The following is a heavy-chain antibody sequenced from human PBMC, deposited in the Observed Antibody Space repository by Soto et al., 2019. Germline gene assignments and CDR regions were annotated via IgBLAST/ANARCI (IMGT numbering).Heavy chain of an antibody. CDR1: GAALNSGNYY. V-gene: IGHV4-31*03. J-gene: IGHJ5*02. CDR2: IYVTGAV. CDR3: ARLRIATNNYKWFDP. D-gene: IGHD2-21*01. Sequence: RSETLSLTCSVSGAALNSGNYYWSWIRLVPGKGLEWIGHIYVTGAVDYNPSLRDRITISQDTSERQFSLNLRLVTAADTAVYYCARLRIATNNYKWFDPWGQGTLVTVSS.